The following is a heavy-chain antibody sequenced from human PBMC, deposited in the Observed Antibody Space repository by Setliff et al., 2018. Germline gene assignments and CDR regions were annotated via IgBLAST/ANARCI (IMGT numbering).Heavy chain of an antibody. D-gene: IGHD5-12*01. CDR3: AGTPARGTTWLSPFDY. CDR2: IYHSGSS. J-gene: IGHJ4*02. V-gene: IGHV4-39*07. CDR1: GGSISSMSYY. Sequence: PSETLSLTCTVSGGSISSMSYYWGWIRQPPGKGLGWIGSIYHSGSSYYNSSLRSRVTISVDTSKKQLSLKLSTVTAADTAVYYCAGTPARGTTWLSPFDYWGQGTLVTVSS.